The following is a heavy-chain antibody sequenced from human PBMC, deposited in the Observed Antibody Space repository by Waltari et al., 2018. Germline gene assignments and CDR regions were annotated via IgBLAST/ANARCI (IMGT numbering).Heavy chain of an antibody. D-gene: IGHD5-12*01. CDR1: GLSFNRDD. V-gene: IGHV3-30*02. CDR2: LRSDETKG. CDR3: AKGYNYCFDF. Sequence: QVQMVESGGGVVQPGGSLSLSWKTAGLSFNRDDGVDWVRQAPGRGLEWVAFLRSDETKGSYADSVRGRFTISRDSSKNTVYLQMDSLRPEDTAVYYCAKGYNYCFDFWGQGTLVTVSS. J-gene: IGHJ4*02.